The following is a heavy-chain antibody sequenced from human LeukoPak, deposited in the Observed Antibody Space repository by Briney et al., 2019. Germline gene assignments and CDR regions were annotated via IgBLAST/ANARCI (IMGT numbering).Heavy chain of an antibody. CDR3: ATYRQVLLPFES. CDR2: ISDNSRYI. D-gene: IGHD2-8*02. Sequence: GGSLRLSCAASGFTFSTYNMNWVRQAPGKGLEWVSSISDNSRYIYYAESVKGRFTISRDNAKSTLSLQMNSLRAEDTAIYYCATYRQVLLPFESWGQGTLVTVSS. J-gene: IGHJ4*02. V-gene: IGHV3-21*04. CDR1: GFTFSTYN.